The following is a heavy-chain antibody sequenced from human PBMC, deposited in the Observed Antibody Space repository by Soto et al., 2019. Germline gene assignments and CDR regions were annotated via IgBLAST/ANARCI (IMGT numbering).Heavy chain of an antibody. CDR3: TTGGEDDYIWGRAPYYFDY. Sequence: GGSLRLSCAASGFTFSNAWMSWVRQAPGKGLEWVGRIKSKTDGGTTDYAAPVKGRFTISRDDSKNTLYLQMNSLKTEDTAVYYCTTGGEDDYIWGRAPYYFDYWGQGTLVTVSS. CDR2: IKSKTDGGTT. J-gene: IGHJ4*02. D-gene: IGHD3-16*01. V-gene: IGHV3-15*01. CDR1: GFTFSNAW.